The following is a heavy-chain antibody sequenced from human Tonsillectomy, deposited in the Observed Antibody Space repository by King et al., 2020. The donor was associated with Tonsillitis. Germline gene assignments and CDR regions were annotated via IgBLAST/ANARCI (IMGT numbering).Heavy chain of an antibody. Sequence: QLQESGPGLVKPSQTLSLTCTVSGGSISSGGYYWRWIRQHPGKGLEWIGYIYYSGSTYYNPSLKSRVTISVDTSKNQFSLKLSSVTAADTAVYYCARDRPIFGGWYFDLWGRGTLVTVSS. V-gene: IGHV4-31*03. D-gene: IGHD3-10*01. CDR2: IYYSGST. J-gene: IGHJ2*01. CDR1: GGSISSGGYY. CDR3: ARDRPIFGGWYFDL.